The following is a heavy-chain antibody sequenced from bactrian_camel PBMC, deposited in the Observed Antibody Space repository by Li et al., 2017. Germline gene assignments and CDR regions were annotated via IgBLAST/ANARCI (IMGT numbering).Heavy chain of an antibody. CDR1: GLPDSANC. CDR2: TEGSGRTHYT. D-gene: IGHD4*01. Sequence: QLVESGGGSVQPGGSLRLSCTASGLPDSANCMGWFRQAPGKQREGVAATEGSGRTHYTHYADSVKGRFTISQDNGKNNLYLQMDSLKVEDTAVYYCAADITIPSQPCGYGYNFWGQGTQVTVS. V-gene: IGHV3S1*01. CDR3: AADITIPSQPCGYGYNF. J-gene: IGHJ4*01.